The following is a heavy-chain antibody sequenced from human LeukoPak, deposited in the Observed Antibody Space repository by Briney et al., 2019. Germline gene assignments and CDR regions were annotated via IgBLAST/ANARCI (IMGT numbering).Heavy chain of an antibody. D-gene: IGHD4-11*01. V-gene: IGHV3-33*06. J-gene: IGHJ4*02. CDR1: GFTFSHYG. CDR3: AKDAQRGFDYSNSLEY. Sequence: PGGSLRLSCAASGFTFSHYGMHWVRQAPGRVLEWVAVLCNDGSNKYYADSVKGRFTISRDNSQNTVDLHTNSLRAEDTAVYYCAKDAQRGFDYSNSLEYWGQGTLVTVSS. CDR2: LCNDGSNK.